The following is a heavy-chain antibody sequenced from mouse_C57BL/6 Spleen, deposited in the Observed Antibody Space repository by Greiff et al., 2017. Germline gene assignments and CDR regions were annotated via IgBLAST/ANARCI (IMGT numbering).Heavy chain of an antibody. J-gene: IGHJ2*01. CDR2: ISYDGSN. Sequence: ESGPGLVKPSQSLSLTCSVTGYSITSGYYWNWIRQFPGNKLEWMGYISYDGSNNYNPSLKNRISITLDTSKNQFFLKLNSVTTEDTATYYCARVGSTLDYWGQGTTLTVSS. CDR3: ARVGSTLDY. V-gene: IGHV3-6*01. D-gene: IGHD1-1*01. CDR1: GYSITSGYY.